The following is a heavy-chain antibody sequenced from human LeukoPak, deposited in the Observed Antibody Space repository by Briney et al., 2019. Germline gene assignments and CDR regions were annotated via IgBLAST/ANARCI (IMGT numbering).Heavy chain of an antibody. CDR3: ARDTVGYSTSPYFDY. CDR1: GLTITTYS. Sequence: GGSLRLSCVASGLTITTYSMNWVRQAPGKGLEWVSSISSCSSYIYYADSVKGRFTISRDNAKNSLYLQMNSLRAEDTAVYYCARDTVGYSTSPYFDYWGQGTLVTVSS. D-gene: IGHD6-6*01. J-gene: IGHJ4*02. V-gene: IGHV3-21*01. CDR2: ISSCSSYI.